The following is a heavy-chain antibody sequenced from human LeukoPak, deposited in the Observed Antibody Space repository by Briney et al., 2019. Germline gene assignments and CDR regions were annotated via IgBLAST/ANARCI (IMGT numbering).Heavy chain of an antibody. J-gene: IGHJ4*02. CDR1: GYSISSGYY. CDR3: ARGPAAILPFDY. D-gene: IGHD2-2*02. CDR2: IYHSGST. V-gene: IGHV4-38-2*01. Sequence: SETLSLTCAVSGYSISSGYYWGWIRQPPGKGLEGIGSIYHSGSTYYNPSLKSRVTISVDTSKNQFSLKLSPVTAADTAVYYCARGPAAILPFDYWGQGTLVTVSS.